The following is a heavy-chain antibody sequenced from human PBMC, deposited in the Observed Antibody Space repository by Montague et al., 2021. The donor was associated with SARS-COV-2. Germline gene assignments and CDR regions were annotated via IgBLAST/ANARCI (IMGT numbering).Heavy chain of an antibody. CDR1: GFSLSSSGVC. D-gene: IGHD6-13*01. CDR2: IHWDDDK. Sequence: PALVKPTQTLTLTCSFSGFSLSSSGVCVSWIRQPPGKALEWLALIHWDDDKYYSTSLKTRLTISKDTSKNQVVLTMTNMDPVDTATYYCARAYIAAAGLGLDYWGQGTLVTVSS. CDR3: ARAYIAAAGLGLDY. V-gene: IGHV2-70*01. J-gene: IGHJ4*02.